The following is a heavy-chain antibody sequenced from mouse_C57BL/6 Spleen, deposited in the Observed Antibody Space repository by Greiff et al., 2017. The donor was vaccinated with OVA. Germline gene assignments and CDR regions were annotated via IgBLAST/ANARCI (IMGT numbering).Heavy chain of an antibody. V-gene: IGHV1-72*01. Sequence: QVQLQQPGAELVKPGASVKLSCKASGYTFTSYWMHWVKQRPGRGLEWIGRIDPNSGGTKYNEKFKSKATLTVDKPSSTAYMQLSSLTSEDSAVDYCARSTGDYYGSSPLYAMDYWGQGTSVTVSS. CDR1: GYTFTSYW. D-gene: IGHD1-1*01. CDR2: IDPNSGGT. J-gene: IGHJ4*01. CDR3: ARSTGDYYGSSPLYAMDY.